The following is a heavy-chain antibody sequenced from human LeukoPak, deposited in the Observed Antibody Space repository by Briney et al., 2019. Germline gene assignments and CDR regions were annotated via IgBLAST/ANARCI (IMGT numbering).Heavy chain of an antibody. CDR1: GGSVSSYY. D-gene: IGHD3-10*01. V-gene: IGHV4-34*01. CDR2: INHSGST. CDR3: ARPKVRGGTFDY. Sequence: PSETLSLTCSVSGGSVSSYYWNWIRQPAGKGLEWIGEINHSGSTNYNPSLKSRVTISVDTSKNQFSLKLSSVTAADTAVYYCARPKVRGGTFDYWGQGTLVTVSS. J-gene: IGHJ4*02.